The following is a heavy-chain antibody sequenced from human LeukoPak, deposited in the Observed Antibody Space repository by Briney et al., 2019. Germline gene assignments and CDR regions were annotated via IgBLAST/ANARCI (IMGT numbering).Heavy chain of an antibody. CDR1: GGSFSGYY. V-gene: IGHV4-34*01. D-gene: IGHD3-16*01. CDR3: AKAPPPGATAYGVVDY. J-gene: IGHJ4*02. CDR2: VNHSGST. Sequence: PSETLSLTCAVYGGSFSGYYWSWIRQPPGKGLEWIGEVNHSGSTNYSPSLKSRVTISVDTSKNQFSLKLSSVTAADTAVYFCAKAPPPGATAYGVVDYWGQGTLDTVSS.